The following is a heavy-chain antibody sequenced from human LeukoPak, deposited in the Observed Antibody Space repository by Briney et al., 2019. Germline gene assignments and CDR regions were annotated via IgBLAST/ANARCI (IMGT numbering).Heavy chain of an antibody. CDR2: IIPILGIA. D-gene: IGHD3-22*01. J-gene: IGHJ3*02. V-gene: IGHV1-69*04. CDR3: ARDGETYYYDSSGSPI. CDR1: GGTFSSYT. Sequence: SVKVSCKASGGTFSSYTISWARQAPGQGLEWMGRIIPILGIANYAQKFQGRVTITADKSTSTAHMELSSLRSEDTAVYYCARDGETYYYDSSGSPIWGQGTMVTVSS.